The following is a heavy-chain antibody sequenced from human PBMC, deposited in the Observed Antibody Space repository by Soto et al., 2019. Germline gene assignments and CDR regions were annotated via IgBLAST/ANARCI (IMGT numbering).Heavy chain of an antibody. CDR2: IWYDGSNK. Sequence: GGSLRLSCAASGFTVSSYGMHWVRQAPGKGLEWVAVIWYDGSNKYYADSVKGRFTISRDNSKNTLYLQMNSLRAEDTAVYYCARARDGYNLDYWGQGTLVTVSS. V-gene: IGHV3-33*01. J-gene: IGHJ4*02. D-gene: IGHD5-12*01. CDR3: ARARDGYNLDY. CDR1: GFTVSSYG.